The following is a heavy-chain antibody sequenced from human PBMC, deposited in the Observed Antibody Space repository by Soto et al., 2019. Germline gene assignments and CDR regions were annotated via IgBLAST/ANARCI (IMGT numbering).Heavy chain of an antibody. D-gene: IGHD4-17*01. CDR2: AYHSGST. Sequence: QVQLQQSGPGLVKPTGTLSLTCTVSGASVTLSNWWPWIRQSPGGGLEWIGEAYHSGSTNYTPSLETRVTISVDTSKNQLSLNLTSVTAADTAVYYCARATEDYGDAYDVWGQGTAVTVSS. CDR3: ARATEDYGDAYDV. J-gene: IGHJ3*01. V-gene: IGHV4-4*02. CDR1: GASVTLSNW.